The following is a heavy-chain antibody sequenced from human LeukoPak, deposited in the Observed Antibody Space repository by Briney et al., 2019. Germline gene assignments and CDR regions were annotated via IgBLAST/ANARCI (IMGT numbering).Heavy chain of an antibody. CDR2: ISYDGSNK. CDR3: ARAQSGYLSGYFAY. J-gene: IGHJ4*02. D-gene: IGHD3-22*01. V-gene: IGHV3-30-3*01. CDR1: GFTFSSYA. Sequence: GRSLRLSSAASGFTFSSYAMQWVRQAPGKGLEWVAVISYDGSNKYYAGSVKGRFTISRDNSKNTLYLQMNSLRAEDTAVYYCARAQSGYLSGYFAYWGQGTLVTVSS.